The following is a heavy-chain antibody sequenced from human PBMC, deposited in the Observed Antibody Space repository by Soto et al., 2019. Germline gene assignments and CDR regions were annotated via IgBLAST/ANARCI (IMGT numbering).Heavy chain of an antibody. CDR2: IRPSGGRT. Sequence: ASGKVSGKASAYTFTNYYIHWVRQAPGQGLEWLGIIRPSGGRTEYAQRFQGRVTMTRDTSTSTVYMELTSLTSEDTAVYYCAREPNESYYFDYWGQGTLVTVSS. CDR1: AYTFTNYY. V-gene: IGHV1-46*01. D-gene: IGHD5-18*01. CDR3: AREPNESYYFDY. J-gene: IGHJ4*02.